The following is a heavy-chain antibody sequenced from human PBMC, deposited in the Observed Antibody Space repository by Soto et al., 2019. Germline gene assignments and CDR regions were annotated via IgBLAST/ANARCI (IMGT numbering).Heavy chain of an antibody. Sequence: QVQLVQSVTEVKKPGASVQVSCKASGYSFTSYGINRVRQAPGQGLEWMAWISTYNGDTNYAQKFQGRVTMTTDTATTTAYMELRRLTSDDTAVYFCARGDSTGSPRGWFDPWGQGTVVTVSS. CDR2: ISTYNGDT. D-gene: IGHD6-19*01. V-gene: IGHV1-18*04. J-gene: IGHJ5*02. CDR1: GYSFTSYG. CDR3: ARGDSTGSPRGWFDP.